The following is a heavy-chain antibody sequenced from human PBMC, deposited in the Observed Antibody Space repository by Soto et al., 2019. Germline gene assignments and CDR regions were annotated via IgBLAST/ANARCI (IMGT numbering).Heavy chain of an antibody. CDR2: ISAYTGVT. J-gene: IGHJ6*02. CDR3: ARDFDYYYGMDV. V-gene: IGHV1-18*01. D-gene: IGHD3-9*01. Sequence: QVQLVQSGGEVKKPGASVKVSCKASGYTFTTYAISWVRQAPGQGLEWVGWISAYTGVTKYAQRLQGRVTLTRDTSTSTAYMDLTSLRSDDSAVYYCARDFDYYYGMDVWGPGTTVTVSS. CDR1: GYTFTTYA.